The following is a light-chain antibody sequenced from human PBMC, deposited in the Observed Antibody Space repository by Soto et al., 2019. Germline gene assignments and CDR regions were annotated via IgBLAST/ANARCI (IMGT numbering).Light chain of an antibody. CDR1: GSNIGTGYD. J-gene: IGLJ1*01. CDR3: QSFDSRRFYV. Sequence: QSVLTQPPSVSGAPGQRVTISCTGSGSNIGTGYDVHWYQQLPGTAPKLLIYGNTNRPSGVPDRFSGSKSGTSASLAITGLQADYEADYYCQSFDSRRFYVFGTGTKLTVL. V-gene: IGLV1-40*01. CDR2: GNT.